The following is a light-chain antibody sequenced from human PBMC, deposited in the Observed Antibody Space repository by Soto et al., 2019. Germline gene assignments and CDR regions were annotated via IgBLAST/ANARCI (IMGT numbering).Light chain of an antibody. CDR2: NVY. V-gene: IGLV2-14*03. J-gene: IGLJ1*01. CDR3: RSYEARTLHV. Sequence: QSALTQPASVSGSPGQSITISCTGTSSDVGAYNLVSWHQQHPGKAPKLMIYNVYDRPSGISYRFSGSKSGNTAPLTVSGLQPEDEAAYYCRSYEARTLHVLGPGTKVTVL. CDR1: SSDVGAYNL.